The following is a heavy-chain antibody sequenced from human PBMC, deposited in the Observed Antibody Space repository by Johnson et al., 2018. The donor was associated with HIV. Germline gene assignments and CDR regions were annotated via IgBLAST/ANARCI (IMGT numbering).Heavy chain of an antibody. CDR1: GFTFSSYA. J-gene: IGHJ3*02. CDR3: AREQATLFFRASGAAFNI. D-gene: IGHD3-3*01. V-gene: IGHV3-30-3*01. CDR2: ISYDGSNK. Sequence: QVRLVEFGGGVVQPGRSLRLSCAASGFTFSSYAMHWVRQAPGKGLEWVAVISYDGSNKYYADSVKGRFTISRDNSKTTLYLQMNSLRVEDTAVYYCAREQATLFFRASGAAFNIWGQGTTVTVSS.